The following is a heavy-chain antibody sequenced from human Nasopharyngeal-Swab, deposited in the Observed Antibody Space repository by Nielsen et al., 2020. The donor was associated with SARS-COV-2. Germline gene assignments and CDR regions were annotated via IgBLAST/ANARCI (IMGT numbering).Heavy chain of an antibody. CDR1: GFTFNNAC. J-gene: IGHJ5*02. V-gene: IGHV3-48*04. Sequence: GGSLRLSCAASGFTFNNACMNWVRQAPGKGLEWVSSISSSSSTIYYADSVKGRFTISRDNAKNSLYLQMNSLRAEDTAVYYCARDLGTLGLEPWGQGTLVTVSS. CDR2: ISSSSSTI. CDR3: ARDLGTLGLEP. D-gene: IGHD1-14*01.